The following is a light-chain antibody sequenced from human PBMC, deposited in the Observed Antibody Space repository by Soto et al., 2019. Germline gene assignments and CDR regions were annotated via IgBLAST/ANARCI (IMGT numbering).Light chain of an antibody. J-gene: IGKJ5*01. CDR1: QSVRSRY. CDR3: QQYNTYPIT. CDR2: DAS. V-gene: IGKV3D-20*01. Sequence: EIVLTQSPATLSLSPGDIATLYCGASQSVRSRYLAWYQQKPGLAPRLLIYDASSRATGIPDRFSGSGSGTDFTLTISSLQPEDFATYYCQQYNTYPITFGQGTRREIK.